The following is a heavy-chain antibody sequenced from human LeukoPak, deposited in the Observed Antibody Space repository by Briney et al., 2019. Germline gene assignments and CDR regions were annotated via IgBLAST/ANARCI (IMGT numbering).Heavy chain of an antibody. V-gene: IGHV3-21*01. J-gene: IGHJ3*02. CDR1: GFTFSSYS. CDR2: ISSSSSYI. CDR3: ARDRDIVVVTAIPGDAFDI. Sequence: GGSLRLSCAASGFTFSSYSMNWVRQAPGKGLEWVSSISSSSSYIYYADPVKGRFTISRDNAKNSLYLQMNSLRAEDTAVYYCARDRDIVVVTAIPGDAFDIWGQGTMVTVSS. D-gene: IGHD2-21*02.